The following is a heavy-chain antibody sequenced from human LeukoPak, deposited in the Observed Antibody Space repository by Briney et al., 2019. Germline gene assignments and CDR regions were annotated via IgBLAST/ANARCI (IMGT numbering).Heavy chain of an antibody. J-gene: IGHJ3*02. D-gene: IGHD3-16*01. CDR1: RFAFSSYG. V-gene: IGHV3-30*18. CDR3: AKVKGEVIGAFDI. CDR2: ISYDGNNR. Sequence: GGSLRLSCAASRFAFSSYGMHWVRQAPGKGLEWVAVISYDGNNRYYADSVKGRFTISRYNSKNTLYLQMNSLRAEDTAVYYCAKVKGEVIGAFDIWGQGTMVTVSS.